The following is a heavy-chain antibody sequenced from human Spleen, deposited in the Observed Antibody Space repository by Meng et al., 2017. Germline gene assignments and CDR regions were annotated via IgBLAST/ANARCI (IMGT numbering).Heavy chain of an antibody. J-gene: IGHJ2*01. D-gene: IGHD3-10*01. CDR3: ARGVVGDYWYFDL. Sequence: QGRLQEWGPGLVRHSGTLSLTCAVSGGSLSSSNWWIWVRQPPGKGLEWIGEIYHSGSTNYNPSLKSRVTISVDKSKNQFSLKLSSVTAADTAVYYCARGVVGDYWYFDLWGRGTLVTVSS. CDR1: GGSLSSSNW. CDR2: IYHSGST. V-gene: IGHV4-4*02.